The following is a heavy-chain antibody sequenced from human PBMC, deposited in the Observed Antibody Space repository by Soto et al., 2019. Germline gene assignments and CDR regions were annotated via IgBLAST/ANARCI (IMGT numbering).Heavy chain of an antibody. J-gene: IGHJ6*02. D-gene: IGHD3-22*01. Sequence: KPSETLSLTCTVSGGSISSGGYYWSWIRQHPGKGLEWIGYIYYSGSTYYNPSLKSRVTISVDTSKNQFSLKLSSVTAADTAVYYCARGLIKPEPYYSYGMDVWGQGTTVTV. CDR2: IYYSGST. CDR3: ARGLIKPEPYYSYGMDV. CDR1: GGSISSGGYY. V-gene: IGHV4-31*03.